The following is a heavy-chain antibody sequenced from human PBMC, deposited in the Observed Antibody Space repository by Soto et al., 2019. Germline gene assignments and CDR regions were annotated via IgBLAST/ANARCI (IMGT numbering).Heavy chain of an antibody. J-gene: IGHJ2*01. CDR1: GFTFSAYA. CDR2: IHGGGGAT. CDR3: AKFEGHPLEYWYLDF. D-gene: IGHD1-1*01. V-gene: IGHV3-23*01. Sequence: GGSLRLSCAASGFTFSAYAMGWVRQAPWKGLEWVSTIHGGGGATHYADSVKGRFTISRDDSKNTLYAQMNSLRAEDTAVYYCAKFEGHPLEYWYLDFWGRGTLVTVSS.